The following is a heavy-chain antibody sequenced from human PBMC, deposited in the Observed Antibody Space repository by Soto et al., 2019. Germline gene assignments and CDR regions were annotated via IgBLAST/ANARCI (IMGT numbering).Heavy chain of an antibody. Sequence: SDTLSLTCTVTGVSITSYYWSWIGQPPGKGLEWIGYIYYSGSTNYNPSLKSRVTISVDTSKNQFSLKLSSVTAADTAVYYCARGYSFGAGGLDYWGQGTLVTVS. CDR3: ARGYSFGAGGLDY. V-gene: IGHV4-59*07. CDR2: IYYSGST. D-gene: IGHD5-18*01. CDR1: GVSITSYY. J-gene: IGHJ4*02.